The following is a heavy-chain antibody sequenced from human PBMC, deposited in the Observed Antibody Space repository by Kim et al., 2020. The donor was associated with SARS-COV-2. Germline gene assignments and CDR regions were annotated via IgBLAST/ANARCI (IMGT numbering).Heavy chain of an antibody. CDR2: A. D-gene: IGHD6-13*01. J-gene: IGHJ4*02. CDR3: ARDPGIAGGDY. Sequence: ANDAQKFQGRVTITADKSTSTAYMELSSLRSEDTAVYYCARDPGIAGGDYWGQGTLVTVSS. V-gene: IGHV1-69*04.